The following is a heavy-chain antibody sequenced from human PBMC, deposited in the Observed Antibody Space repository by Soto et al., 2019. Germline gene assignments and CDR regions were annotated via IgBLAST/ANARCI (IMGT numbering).Heavy chain of an antibody. J-gene: IGHJ4*02. CDR1: GFSFSSYG. Sequence: QRRLVDSGGAVVQPGRSLRLSCEASGFSFSSYGMHWVRQAPGKGLEWVAVISDDGSFKDYADSVKGRFTISRDNSDNTLFLQMNSLGPNDTAVYYCAKDYGPKAPYPYSNTHTDFWGQGTRVTVSS. CDR2: ISDDGSFK. CDR3: AKDYGPKAPYPYSNTHTDF. D-gene: IGHD6-13*01. V-gene: IGHV3-30*18.